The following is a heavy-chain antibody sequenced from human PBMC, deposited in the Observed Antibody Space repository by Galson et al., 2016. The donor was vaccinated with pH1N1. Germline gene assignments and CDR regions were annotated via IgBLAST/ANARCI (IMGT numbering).Heavy chain of an antibody. Sequence: SETLSLTCTVSGGSMTNYYYNWIRQPPGKGLEWIGYIYYSGDTTFNPSLESRVTMSVDTPKNQFSLRLSSVTAADTAVYFFARETDTALVTAFDYWGQGMLVTFSS. CDR3: ARETDTALVTAFDY. CDR2: IYYSGDT. J-gene: IGHJ4*02. V-gene: IGHV4-59*01. D-gene: IGHD5-18*01. CDR1: GGSMTNYY.